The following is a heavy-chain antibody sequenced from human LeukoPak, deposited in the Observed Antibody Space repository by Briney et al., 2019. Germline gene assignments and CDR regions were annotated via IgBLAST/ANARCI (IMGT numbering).Heavy chain of an antibody. CDR3: ARFRYAALTD. J-gene: IGHJ4*02. Sequence: GGSLRLSCAASGFGFNYYNMNWVRQTPGKGLEWVSSITTTSSHIFYADSVKGRFTISRGNAKNSLYLQMNSLRAEDTAVYYCARFRYAALTDWGQGTLVTVSS. V-gene: IGHV3-21*01. CDR1: GFGFNYYN. D-gene: IGHD3-9*01. CDR2: ITTTSSHI.